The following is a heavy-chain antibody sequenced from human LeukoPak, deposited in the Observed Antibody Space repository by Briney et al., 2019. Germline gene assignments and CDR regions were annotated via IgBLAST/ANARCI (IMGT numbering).Heavy chain of an antibody. Sequence: GGSLRLSCAASGFTFISYSMNWVRQAPGKGLEWVSSISSSSSFIYYADSVKGRFTISRDNAKKSLYLQMNSLRAEDTAVYYCARDMVVVVITTSFDYWGQGTLVTVSS. D-gene: IGHD3-22*01. J-gene: IGHJ4*02. CDR1: GFTFISYS. CDR3: ARDMVVVVITTSFDY. CDR2: ISSSSSFI. V-gene: IGHV3-21*01.